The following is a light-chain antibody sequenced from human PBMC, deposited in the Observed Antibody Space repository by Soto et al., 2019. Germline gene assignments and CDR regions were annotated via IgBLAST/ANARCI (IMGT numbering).Light chain of an antibody. CDR1: SSDVGGYNF. J-gene: IGLJ1*01. CDR2: DVS. V-gene: IGLV2-11*01. Sequence: QSALTQPRSVSGSPGQSVTISCTGTSSDVGGYNFVSLYQQRPCKAPKLMIYDVSKPPSWFPDRLSVSKSGNTASLTISGLQADHEADYYCCSYAGSYTWVFGTGTKVTVL. CDR3: CSYAGSYTWV.